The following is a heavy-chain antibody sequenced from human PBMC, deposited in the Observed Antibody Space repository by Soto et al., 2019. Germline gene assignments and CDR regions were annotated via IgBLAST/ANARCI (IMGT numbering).Heavy chain of an antibody. CDR2: IIPIFGTA. J-gene: IGHJ6*02. V-gene: IGHV1-69*13. D-gene: IGHD6-13*01. CDR1: GGTFSSYA. CDR3: ARDQVGSSSWYNEDSYYGMDV. Sequence: ASVKVSCKASGGTFSSYAISWVRQAPGQGLEWMGGIIPIFGTANYAQKFQGRVTITADESTSTAYMELSSLRSEDTAVYYCARDQVGSSSWYNEDSYYGMDVWGQGTTVTVSS.